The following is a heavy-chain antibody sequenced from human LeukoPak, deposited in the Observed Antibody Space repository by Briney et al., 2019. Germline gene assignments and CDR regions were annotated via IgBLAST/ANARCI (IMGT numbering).Heavy chain of an antibody. J-gene: IGHJ3*02. CDR2: ISSSSYI. D-gene: IGHD3-9*01. V-gene: IGHV3-21*01. Sequence: GGSLRLSCAASGFTFSSYSMNWVRQAPGKGLEWVSSISSSSYIYYADSVKGRFTISRDNAKNSLYLQMNSLRAEDTAVYYCARSRTHYDILTEPDAFDIWGQGTMVTVSS. CDR3: ARSRTHYDILTEPDAFDI. CDR1: GFTFSSYS.